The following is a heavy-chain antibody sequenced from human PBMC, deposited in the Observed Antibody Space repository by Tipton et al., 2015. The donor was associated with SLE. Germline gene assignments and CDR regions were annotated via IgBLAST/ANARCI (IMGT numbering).Heavy chain of an antibody. Sequence: SLRLSCAASGFTFSSYAMHCVRQAPGKGLEWVAVISYDGSNKYYADSVKGRFTISRDNSKNTLYLQMNSLRAEDTAVYYCARVHWGFDYWGHGTLVTVAS. V-gene: IGHV3-30-3*01. CDR3: ARVHWGFDY. CDR2: ISYDGSNK. J-gene: IGHJ4*01. CDR1: GFTFSSYA. D-gene: IGHD3-16*01.